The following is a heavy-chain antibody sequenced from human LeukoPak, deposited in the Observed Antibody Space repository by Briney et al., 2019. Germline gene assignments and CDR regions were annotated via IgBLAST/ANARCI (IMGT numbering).Heavy chain of an antibody. D-gene: IGHD3-3*01. CDR3: ARDTRYDFWSGYYFDY. Sequence: ASVKVSCKASGYTFTGYYMHWVRQAPGQGLEWMGWINPNSGGTNYAQKFQGRVTMTRDTSISTAYMELSRLRSDDTAVYYCARDTRYDFWSGYYFDYWGQGTLVTVSS. CDR1: GYTFTGYY. J-gene: IGHJ4*02. V-gene: IGHV1-2*02. CDR2: INPNSGGT.